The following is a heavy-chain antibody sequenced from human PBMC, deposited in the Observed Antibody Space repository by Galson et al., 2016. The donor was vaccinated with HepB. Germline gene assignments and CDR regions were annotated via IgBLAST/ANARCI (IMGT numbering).Heavy chain of an antibody. CDR1: GGSISSYF. Sequence: SETLSLTCNVSGGSISSYFWSWVRQPPGKGLEWIGYVYKTGNTNYNPSLKSRVTVSVDTSKNPFSLDLRSVTTADTAVYYCARGVTGTPYFDFWGQGALVTVSS. J-gene: IGHJ4*02. CDR2: VYKTGNT. V-gene: IGHV4-59*01. CDR3: ARGVTGTPYFDF. D-gene: IGHD2-21*02.